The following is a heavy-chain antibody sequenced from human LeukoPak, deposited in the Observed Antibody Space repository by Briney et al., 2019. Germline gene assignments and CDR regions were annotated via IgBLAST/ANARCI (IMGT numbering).Heavy chain of an antibody. CDR2: VDPEDGET. D-gene: IGHD1-7*01. CDR3: ATAFSHLELRDY. J-gene: IGHJ4*02. CDR1: GYTFTDYY. V-gene: IGHV1-69-2*01. Sequence: ATVKISCKVSGYTFTDYYMHWVQQAPGKGLEWMGLVDPEDGETIYAEKFQGRVAMTEDTSTDTAYMELSRLRSEDTAVYYCATAFSHLELRDYWGQGTLVTVSS.